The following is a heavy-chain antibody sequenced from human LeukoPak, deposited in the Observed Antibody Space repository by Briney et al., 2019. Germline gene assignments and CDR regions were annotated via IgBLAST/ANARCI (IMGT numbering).Heavy chain of an antibody. V-gene: IGHV4-34*01. Sequence: PSETLSLTCAVYGGSFSGYYWSWIRQPPGKGLEWIGEINHSGSTNYNPSLKSRVTISVDTSKNQFSLKLSSVTAADTAVYYCARLIRRIASPFDPWGQGALVTVSS. J-gene: IGHJ5*02. D-gene: IGHD6-13*01. CDR2: INHSGST. CDR3: ARLIRRIASPFDP. CDR1: GGSFSGYY.